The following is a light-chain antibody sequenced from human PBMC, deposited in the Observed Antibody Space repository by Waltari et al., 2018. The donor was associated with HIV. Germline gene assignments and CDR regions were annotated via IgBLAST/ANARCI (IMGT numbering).Light chain of an antibody. J-gene: IGKJ2*01. CDR1: QSISSY. CDR2: AAS. Sequence: DIQMTQSPSSLSASVGDRVTITCRASQSISSYLNWYQQRPGKAPELLIYAASTLQGGVPSRFSGSGSGTDFTLTISSLLPEDFATYYCQQSYSTPPMYTFGQGTKLEIK. CDR3: QQSYSTPPMYT. V-gene: IGKV1-39*01.